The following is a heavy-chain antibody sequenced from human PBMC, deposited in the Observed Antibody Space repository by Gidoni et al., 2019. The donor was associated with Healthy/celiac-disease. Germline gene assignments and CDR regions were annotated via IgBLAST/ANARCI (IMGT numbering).Heavy chain of an antibody. D-gene: IGHD6-13*01. CDR2: IFSNDEK. V-gene: IGHV2-26*01. CDR1: GFSLSNARMG. Sequence: QVTLKESGSVLVKPTETLTLTCTVSGFSLSNARMGVSWNRQPPGQALEWLAHIFSNDEKSYSTSLKGRLTISKNTSKGQVVLTMANMDPVDTATYYCARIGYSSYQGYWFDPWGQGTLVTVSS. CDR3: ARIGYSSYQGYWFDP. J-gene: IGHJ5*02.